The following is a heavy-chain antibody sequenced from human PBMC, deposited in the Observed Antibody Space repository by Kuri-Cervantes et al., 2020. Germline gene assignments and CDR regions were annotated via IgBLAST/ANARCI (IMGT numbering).Heavy chain of an antibody. D-gene: IGHD6-19*01. CDR1: GFTFSGYA. J-gene: IGHJ1*01. Sequence: GESLKISCAASGFTFSGYAMHWVRQAPGKGLEWVAVISYDGSNKYYADSVKGRFAISRDNSKNTLYLQMNSLRAEDTAVYYCARNMAGRGGWNGCFQHWGQGTLVTVSS. CDR2: ISYDGSNK. CDR3: ARNMAGRGGWNGCFQH. V-gene: IGHV3-30*09.